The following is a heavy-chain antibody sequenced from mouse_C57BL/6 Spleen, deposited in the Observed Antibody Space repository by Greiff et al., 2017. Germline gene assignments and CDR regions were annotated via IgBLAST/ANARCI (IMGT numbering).Heavy chain of an antibody. CDR3: ARGHHEFAY. J-gene: IGHJ3*01. CDR2: IYPGSGNT. V-gene: IGHV1-76*01. Sequence: VQLQQSGAELVRPGASVKLSCKASGYTFTDYYINWVKQRPGQGLEWIARIYPGSGNTYYNEKFKGKATLTAEKSSSTAYMQLSSLTSEDSAVYFCARGHHEFAYWGQGTLVTVSA. D-gene: IGHD3-3*01. CDR1: GYTFTDYY.